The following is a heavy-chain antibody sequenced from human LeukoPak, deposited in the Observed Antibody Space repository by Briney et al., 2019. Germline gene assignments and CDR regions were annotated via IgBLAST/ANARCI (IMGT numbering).Heavy chain of an antibody. Sequence: GGSLRLSCAASGFTFSDYYMSWIRQAPGKGLEWVSYISSSGSTIYYANSVKGRFTISRDNAKNSLYLQMNSLRAEDTAVYYCAREGHCSSTSCYDYWGQGTLVTVSS. CDR3: AREGHCSSTSCYDY. D-gene: IGHD2-2*01. J-gene: IGHJ4*02. CDR1: GFTFSDYY. V-gene: IGHV3-11*04. CDR2: ISSSGSTI.